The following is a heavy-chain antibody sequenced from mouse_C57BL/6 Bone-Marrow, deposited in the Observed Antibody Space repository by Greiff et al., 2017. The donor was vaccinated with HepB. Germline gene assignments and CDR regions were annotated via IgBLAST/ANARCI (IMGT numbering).Heavy chain of an antibody. CDR2: IYPSDSET. CDR1: GYTFTSYW. CDR3: APYYDYDHD. D-gene: IGHD2-4*01. J-gene: IGHJ2*01. Sequence: VQLQQPGAELVRPGSSVKLSCKASGYTFTSYWMDWVKQRPGQGLEWIGNIYPSDSETHYNQKFKDKATLTVDKSSSTAYMQLSSLTSEDSAVYYCAPYYDYDHDWGQGTTLTVSS. V-gene: IGHV1-61*01.